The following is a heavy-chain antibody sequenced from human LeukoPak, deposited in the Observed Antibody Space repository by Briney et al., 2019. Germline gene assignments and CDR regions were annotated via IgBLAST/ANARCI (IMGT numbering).Heavy chain of an antibody. CDR3: ARLFPVRGVTYYYYMDI. CDR2: INHSGST. D-gene: IGHD3-10*01. CDR1: GGSISSSSYY. J-gene: IGHJ6*03. V-gene: IGHV4-39*07. Sequence: SETLSLTCTVSGGSISSSSYYWGWIRQPPGKGLEWIGEINHSGSTNYNPSLKSRVTISVDTSKNQFSLKLSSVTAADTAMYYCARLFPVRGVTYYYYMDIWGKGTTVTISS.